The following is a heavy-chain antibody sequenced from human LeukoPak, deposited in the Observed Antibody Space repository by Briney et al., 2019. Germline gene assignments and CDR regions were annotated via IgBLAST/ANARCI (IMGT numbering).Heavy chain of an antibody. V-gene: IGHV4-39*07. CDR1: GGSISSGSYY. CDR2: IYYSGST. Sequence: PSETLSLTCTVSGGSISSGSYYWGWIRQPPGKGLEWIGSIYYSGSTYYNPSLKSRVTISVDTSKNQFSLKLSSVTAADTAVYYCARETSQKGAHYMDVWGKGTTVTISS. J-gene: IGHJ6*03. CDR3: ARETSQKGAHYMDV. D-gene: IGHD3-16*01.